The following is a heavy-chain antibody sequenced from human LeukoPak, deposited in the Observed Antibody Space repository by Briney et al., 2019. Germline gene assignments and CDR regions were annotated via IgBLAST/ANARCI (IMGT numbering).Heavy chain of an antibody. CDR3: ARDVEQQLVRAVDY. CDR1: AYTFTIYG. Sequence: ASVKVSCTSSAYTFTIYGISWVRQAPGQGLEWMGWISAYNGNTNYAQKLQGRVTMTTDTSTSTAYMELRSLRSDDTAVYYCARDVEQQLVRAVDYWGQGTLVTVSS. J-gene: IGHJ4*02. V-gene: IGHV1-18*01. CDR2: ISAYNGNT. D-gene: IGHD6-13*01.